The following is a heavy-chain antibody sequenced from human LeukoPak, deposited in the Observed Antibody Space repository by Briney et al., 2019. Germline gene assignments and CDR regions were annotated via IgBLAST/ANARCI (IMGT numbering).Heavy chain of an antibody. CDR1: GGSFSGYY. CDR3: ARGEPDSTYYYDSSGYYLYDY. CDR2: INHSGST. D-gene: IGHD3-22*01. J-gene: IGHJ4*02. V-gene: IGHV4-34*01. Sequence: PSETLSLTCAVYGGSFSGYYWSWIRQPPGKGLEWIGEINHSGSTNYNQPLKTRVYNSVDSSTHQFSLTLSSVTAADTAVYYCARGEPDSTYYYDSSGYYLYDYWGQGTLVTVSS.